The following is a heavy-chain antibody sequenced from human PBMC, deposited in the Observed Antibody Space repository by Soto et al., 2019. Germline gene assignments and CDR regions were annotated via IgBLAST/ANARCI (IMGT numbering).Heavy chain of an antibody. CDR2: ISGSGGST. CDR1: GFTFSSYA. Sequence: LRLSCAASGFTFSSYAMSWVRQAPGKGLEWVSAISGSGGSTYYADSVKGRFTISRDNSKNTLYLQMNSLRAEDTAVYYCAKVNSCRVGATDYWGQGTLVTVSS. V-gene: IGHV3-23*01. J-gene: IGHJ4*02. D-gene: IGHD1-26*01. CDR3: AKVNSCRVGATDY.